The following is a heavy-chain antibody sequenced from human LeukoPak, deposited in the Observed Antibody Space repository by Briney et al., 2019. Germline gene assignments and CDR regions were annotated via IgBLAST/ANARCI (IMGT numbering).Heavy chain of an antibody. V-gene: IGHV3-9*03. Sequence: GGSLRLSCAASGFTFDDYAMHWVRQAPGKGLEWVSGISWNSGSIGYADSVKGRFTISRDNAKNSLYLQMNSLRAEDMALYYCAKASRDGYNSDAFDIWGQGTMVTVSS. CDR3: AKASRDGYNSDAFDI. J-gene: IGHJ3*02. CDR1: GFTFDDYA. CDR2: ISWNSGSI. D-gene: IGHD5-24*01.